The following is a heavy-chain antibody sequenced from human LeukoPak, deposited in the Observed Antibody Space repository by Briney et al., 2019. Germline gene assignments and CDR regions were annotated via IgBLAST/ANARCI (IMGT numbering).Heavy chain of an antibody. Sequence: SVKVSCKASGGTFSSYAISWVRQAPGQGLEWMGGIIPTFGTANYAQKFQGRVTITADKSTSTAYMELSSLRSEDTAVYYCAREVSSVVAAYYDYWGQGTLVTVSS. CDR1: GGTFSSYA. CDR2: IIPTFGTA. J-gene: IGHJ4*02. V-gene: IGHV1-69*06. D-gene: IGHD2-15*01. CDR3: AREVSSVVAAYYDY.